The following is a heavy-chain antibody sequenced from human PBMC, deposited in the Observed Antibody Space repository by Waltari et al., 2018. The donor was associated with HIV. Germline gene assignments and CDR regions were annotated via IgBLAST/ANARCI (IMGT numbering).Heavy chain of an antibody. V-gene: IGHV4-61*02. J-gene: IGHJ3*02. CDR3: ARDDHRPYYYDSSGYPSDAFDI. CDR1: GGSISSGSYY. D-gene: IGHD3-22*01. Sequence: QVQLQESGPGLVKPSQTLSLTCTVSGGSISSGSYYWSWIRQPAGQGLEWIGRIYTSGSTNYNPSLKSRVTISVDTSKNQFSLKLSSVTAADTAVYYCARDDHRPYYYDSSGYPSDAFDIWGQGTMVTVSS. CDR2: IYTSGST.